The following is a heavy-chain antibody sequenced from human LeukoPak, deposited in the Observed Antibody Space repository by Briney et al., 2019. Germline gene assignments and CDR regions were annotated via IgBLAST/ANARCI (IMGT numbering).Heavy chain of an antibody. J-gene: IGHJ5*02. CDR2: INHSGST. Sequence: SETLSLTCAVYGGSFSGYYLSWIRQPPRKGLEWIGEINHSGSTNYNPSLKSRVTISVDTSKNQFSLKLSSVTAADTAVYYCARGAVVPGVLYNWFDPWGQGTLVTVSS. CDR3: ARGAVVPGVLYNWFDP. V-gene: IGHV4-34*01. CDR1: GGSFSGYY. D-gene: IGHD3-10*01.